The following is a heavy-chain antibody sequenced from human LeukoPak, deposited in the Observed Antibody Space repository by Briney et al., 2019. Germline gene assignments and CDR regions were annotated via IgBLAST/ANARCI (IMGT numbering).Heavy chain of an antibody. CDR1: GGSISSGDYY. CDR2: IYYSGST. D-gene: IGHD2-21*02. V-gene: IGHV4-30-4*01. CDR3: ARDIVVVPAIPFPDAFDI. Sequence: SQTLSLTCTVSGGSISSGDYYWSWIRQPPGKGLEWIGYIYYSGSTYYNPSLKSRVTISVDTSKNQFSLKLSSVTAADTAVYYCARDIVVVPAIPFPDAFDIWGQGTMVTVSS. J-gene: IGHJ3*02.